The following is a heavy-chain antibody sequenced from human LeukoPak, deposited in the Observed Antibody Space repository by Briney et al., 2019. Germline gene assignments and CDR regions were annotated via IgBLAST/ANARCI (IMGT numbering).Heavy chain of an antibody. CDR2: IYYSGST. D-gene: IGHD3-10*01. CDR3: ARGSLWFGELVRDAFDI. V-gene: IGHV4-39*07. CDR1: GGSVSSSSYY. Sequence: SETLSLTCTVSGGSVSSSSYYWGWIRQPPGEGLEWIGSIYYSGSTYYNPSLKSRVTISVDTSKNQFSLKLSSVTAADTAVYYCARGSLWFGELVRDAFDIWGQGTMVTVSS. J-gene: IGHJ3*02.